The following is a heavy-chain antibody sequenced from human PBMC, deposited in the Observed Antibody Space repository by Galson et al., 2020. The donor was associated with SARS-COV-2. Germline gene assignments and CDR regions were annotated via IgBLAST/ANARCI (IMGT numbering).Heavy chain of an antibody. J-gene: IGHJ3*02. CDR1: GFTFSSYG. CDR3: ARVRRDGYNLAAFDI. V-gene: IGHV3-33*01. D-gene: IGHD5-12*01. CDR2: IWYDGSKK. Sequence: TGGSLRLSCAASGFTFSSYGLHWVRQAPGKGLEWVAVIWYDGSKKYYGDFVKGRFIISRDNSKNTLDLQMNSLRAEDTAVYYCARVRRDGYNLAAFDIWGQGTRVTVSS.